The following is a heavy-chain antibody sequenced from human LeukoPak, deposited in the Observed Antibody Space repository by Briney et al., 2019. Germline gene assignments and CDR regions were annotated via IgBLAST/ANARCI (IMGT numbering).Heavy chain of an antibody. Sequence: AGGSLRLSCAASGFTFSSHWMSWVRQAPGRGLEWVANIKQGGSEKYYADSVKGRFTISRDNAKNSLYLQMNSLRADDTAVYYCARFAAGGSYYYYMDVWGKGTTVTVSS. D-gene: IGHD6-25*01. CDR3: ARFAAGGSYYYYMDV. J-gene: IGHJ6*03. CDR2: IKQGGSEK. V-gene: IGHV3-7*01. CDR1: GFTFSSHW.